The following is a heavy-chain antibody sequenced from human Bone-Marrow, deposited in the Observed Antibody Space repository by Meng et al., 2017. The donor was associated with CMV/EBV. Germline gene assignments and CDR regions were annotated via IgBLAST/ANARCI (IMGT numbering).Heavy chain of an antibody. D-gene: IGHD1-7*01. Sequence: GAALKISCASSGFTSSDYYMSWIRQAPGKGLEWVSFISSSGSTIYYADSVKGRFTISRDNAKNSLYLQMNSLRAEDTAVYYCARGNWNYGHYYYYGTDVWGQGTTVTVSS. CDR2: ISSSGSTI. V-gene: IGHV3-11*01. CDR1: GFTSSDYY. CDR3: ARGNWNYGHYYYYGTDV. J-gene: IGHJ6*02.